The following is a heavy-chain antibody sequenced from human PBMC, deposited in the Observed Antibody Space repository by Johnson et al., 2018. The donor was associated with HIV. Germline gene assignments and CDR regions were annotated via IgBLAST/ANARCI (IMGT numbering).Heavy chain of an antibody. Sequence: QVQLVESGGGVVQPGRSLRLSCAASGFTFSSYGMHWVRQAPGKGLEWVSGINWNGGSTGYADSVKARFTISRDNSRNMLYLQMNSLRPEDTAVYYCAREGRDLVTRGGFDVWGPGTVVTVSS. CDR2: INWNGGST. D-gene: IGHD5-18*01. V-gene: IGHV3-NL1*01. CDR3: AREGRDLVTRGGFDV. J-gene: IGHJ3*01. CDR1: GFTFSSYG.